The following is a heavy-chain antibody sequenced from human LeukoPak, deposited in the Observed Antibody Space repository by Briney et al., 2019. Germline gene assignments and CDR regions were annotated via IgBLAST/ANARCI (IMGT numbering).Heavy chain of an antibody. CDR3: AKDSGSYFNLFDY. J-gene: IGHJ4*02. D-gene: IGHD1-26*01. V-gene: IGHV3-53*01. CDR2: IYSGGST. CDR1: GFIVSSNY. Sequence: GGSLRLSCAASGFIVSSNYMSWVRQAPGKGLEWVSVIYSGGSTYYADSVKGRFTISRDNSKNTLYLQMNSLRAEDTAVYYCAKDSGSYFNLFDYWGQGTLVTVSS.